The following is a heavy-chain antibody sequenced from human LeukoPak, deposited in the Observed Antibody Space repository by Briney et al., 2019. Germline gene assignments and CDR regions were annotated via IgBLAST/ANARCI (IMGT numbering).Heavy chain of an antibody. J-gene: IGHJ4*02. V-gene: IGHV4-39*02. CDR3: ARDKGEYHTSGSLFVF. D-gene: IGHD3-22*01. CDR2: IYDSGST. CDR1: GGSIRSSYYY. Sequence: PSETLSLTCTVSGGSIRSSYYYWGWIRQPPGKGLEWIGSIYDSGSTYYNPSLKSRVTISVDTSKNQFSLKLNSVTAADTAVYYCARDKGEYHTSGSLFVFGGQGTLVTVSS.